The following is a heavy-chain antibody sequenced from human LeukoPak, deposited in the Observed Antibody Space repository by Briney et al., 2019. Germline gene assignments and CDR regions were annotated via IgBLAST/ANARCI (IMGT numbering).Heavy chain of an antibody. V-gene: IGHV4-39*01. Sequence: PSETLSLTCTVSGGSISSSSYYWGWIRQPPGKGLEWIGSIYYSGSTYCNPSLKSRVTISVDTSKNQFSLKLSSVTAADTAVYYCARHPYDPLYDYWGQGTLVTVSS. D-gene: IGHD3-22*01. CDR1: GGSISSSSYY. CDR2: IYYSGST. J-gene: IGHJ4*02. CDR3: ARHPYDPLYDY.